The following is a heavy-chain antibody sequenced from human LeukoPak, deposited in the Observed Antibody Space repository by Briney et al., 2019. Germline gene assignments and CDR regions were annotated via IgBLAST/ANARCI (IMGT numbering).Heavy chain of an antibody. Sequence: PGGSLRLSCAASGFSFSDFSMHWVRQAPGKGLEWVAVISIDGSEKYYADSVKGRFTISRDNSRNTLYLQMNSLRGDDTAVYYCANPQSRGYDYLDYWGQGTPVTVSS. V-gene: IGHV3-30*04. CDR3: ANPQSRGYDYLDY. CDR1: GFSFSDFS. CDR2: ISIDGSEK. J-gene: IGHJ4*02. D-gene: IGHD5-12*01.